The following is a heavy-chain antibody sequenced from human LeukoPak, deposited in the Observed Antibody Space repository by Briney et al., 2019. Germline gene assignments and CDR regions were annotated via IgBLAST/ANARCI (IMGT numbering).Heavy chain of an antibody. CDR1: GFTFSNYS. CDR3: ARGDPYGDYGVPSDY. CDR2: ISSSSYI. J-gene: IGHJ4*02. V-gene: IGHV3-21*01. D-gene: IGHD4-17*01. Sequence: GGSLRLSCAASGFTFSNYSMKLVRQAPGKGLEWVSSISSSSYIYYADSVKGRFTISRDNAKNSLYLQMNSLRAEDTAVYYCARGDPYGDYGVPSDYWGQGTLVTVSS.